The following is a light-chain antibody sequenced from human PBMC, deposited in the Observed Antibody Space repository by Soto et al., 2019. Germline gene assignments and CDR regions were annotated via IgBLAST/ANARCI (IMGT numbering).Light chain of an antibody. Sequence: AIQMTQSPSSLSASVGDRVTITCRASQGFRNDLGWSQQKPGKAPKLLIYAASTLQSGVPSRFSGSGSGTDFTLTISSLQPEDFATYYCQQLESYPSTFGGGTKVDIK. V-gene: IGKV1-6*01. CDR3: QQLESYPST. CDR1: QGFRND. CDR2: AAS. J-gene: IGKJ4*01.